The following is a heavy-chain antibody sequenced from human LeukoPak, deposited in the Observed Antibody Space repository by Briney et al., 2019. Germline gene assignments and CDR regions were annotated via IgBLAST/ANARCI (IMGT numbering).Heavy chain of an antibody. Sequence: SETLSLTCTVSGGSINSGNYYWSWIRQPAGKGLEWIGRIYTSGSTNYNPSLKSRVTISIDTSKNQFSLKLSSVTAADTAVYYCARDAYVASWGQGTLVAVSS. CDR2: IYTSGST. V-gene: IGHV4-61*02. CDR1: GGSINSGNYY. D-gene: IGHD3-16*01. J-gene: IGHJ5*02. CDR3: ARDAYVAS.